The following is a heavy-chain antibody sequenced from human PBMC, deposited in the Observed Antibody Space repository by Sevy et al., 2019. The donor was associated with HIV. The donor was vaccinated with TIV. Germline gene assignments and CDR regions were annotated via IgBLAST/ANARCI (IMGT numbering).Heavy chain of an antibody. D-gene: IGHD6-19*01. CDR1: GFTFSSSW. V-gene: IGHV3-74*01. J-gene: IGHJ6*02. CDR3: ARDRSSSGWRLYGLDV. Sequence: GGSLRLSCAASGFTFSSSWMHWVRQAPGKGLVWVSRINGDGSSTTYADSVKGRFTIFRDNAKNTLYLQMNSLRGDDTAVYYCARDRSSSGWRLYGLDVWGQGTTVTVSS. CDR2: INGDGSST.